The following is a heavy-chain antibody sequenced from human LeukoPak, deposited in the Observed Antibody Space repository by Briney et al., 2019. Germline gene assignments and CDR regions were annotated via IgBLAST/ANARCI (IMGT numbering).Heavy chain of an antibody. J-gene: IGHJ3*02. CDR3: ARHIAYYYDSSGQEDAFDI. CDR1: GYSISSGYY. D-gene: IGHD3-22*01. Sequence: SETLSLTCAVSGYSISSGYYWGWIRQPPGKGLEWIGSNYHSGSTYYNPSLKSRVTISVDTSKNQFSLKLSSVTAADTAVYYCARHIAYYYDSSGQEDAFDISSQGTMVTVSS. CDR2: NYHSGST. V-gene: IGHV4-38-2*01.